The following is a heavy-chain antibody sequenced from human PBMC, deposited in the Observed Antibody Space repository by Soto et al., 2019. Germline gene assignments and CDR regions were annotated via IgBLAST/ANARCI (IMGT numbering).Heavy chain of an antibody. V-gene: IGHV1-18*04. CDR1: GYTFTSYG. CDR2: ISAYNGNT. Sequence: ASVKVSCKASGYTFTSYGISWVRQAPGQGLEWMGWISAYNGNTNYAQKLQGRVTMTTDTSTSTAYMELRSLRSDDTAVYYCATRHYYYDSSGYNALDYFDYWGQGTLVTVSS. J-gene: IGHJ4*02. CDR3: ATRHYYYDSSGYNALDYFDY. D-gene: IGHD3-22*01.